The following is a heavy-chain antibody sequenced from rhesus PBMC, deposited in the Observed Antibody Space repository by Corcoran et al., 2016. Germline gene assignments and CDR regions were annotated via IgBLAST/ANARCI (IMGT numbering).Heavy chain of an antibody. Sequence: QVQLQESGPGLVKPSETLSLTCTVSGASISHNWWSLIRQSPGKGLEWIGEIVGYSESIKYNPSLKSRVTISKDASKNQFFLKLNSVTAADTAVYYCARDRSFGNSYGLDSWGQGVVVTVSS. CDR2: IVGYSESI. D-gene: IGHD4-35*01. J-gene: IGHJ6*01. CDR3: ARDRSFGNSYGLDS. V-gene: IGHV4-80*01. CDR1: GASISHNW.